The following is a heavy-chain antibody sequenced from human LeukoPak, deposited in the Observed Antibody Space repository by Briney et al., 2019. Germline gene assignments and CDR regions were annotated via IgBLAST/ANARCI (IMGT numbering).Heavy chain of an antibody. CDR3: AKGGSSSSWYGELHY. V-gene: IGHV3-7*01. J-gene: IGHJ4*02. CDR2: IKQDGSEK. CDR1: GFTFSSYW. Sequence: GGSLRLSCAASGFTFSSYWMSWVRQAPGKGLEWVANIKQDGSEKYYVDSVKGRFTISRDNSKNTLYLQMNSLRAEDTAVYYCAKGGSSSSWYGELHYWGQGTLVTVSS. D-gene: IGHD6-13*01.